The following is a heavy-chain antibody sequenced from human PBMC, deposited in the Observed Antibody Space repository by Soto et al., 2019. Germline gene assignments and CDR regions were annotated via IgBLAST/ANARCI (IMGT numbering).Heavy chain of an antibody. CDR1: GCSFTGHY. D-gene: IGHD1-26*01. CDR3: GRGRSGQIVIFY. Sequence: GXSVKVCCKTSGCSFTGHYIHWVRQAPQQGPEWMGEIGPESGATRYAEKFRGRVTMTMDTSITTVYMELRNLSPDDTAVYYCGRGRSGQIVIFYWGQGTPVTVSS. CDR2: IGPESGAT. J-gene: IGHJ4*02. V-gene: IGHV1-2*02.